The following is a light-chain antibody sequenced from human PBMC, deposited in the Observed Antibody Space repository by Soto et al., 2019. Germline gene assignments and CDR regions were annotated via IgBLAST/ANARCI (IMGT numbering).Light chain of an antibody. J-gene: IGKJ4*01. CDR1: QSVGRNY. V-gene: IGKV3-20*01. CDR3: QQYASSPLT. CDR2: GAS. Sequence: EIVLTQSPGTLYLSPGERATLSCRASQSVGRNYLAWYQQKPGQAPRLLIYGASSRATGIPDRFSGSGSGTDFTLTLSRLEHEGFAVYYCQQYASSPLTFGGGNKGESK.